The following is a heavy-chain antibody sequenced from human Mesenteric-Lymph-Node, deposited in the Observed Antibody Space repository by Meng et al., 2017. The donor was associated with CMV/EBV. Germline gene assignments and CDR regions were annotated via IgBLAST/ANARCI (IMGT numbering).Heavy chain of an antibody. D-gene: IGHD3-10*01. J-gene: IGHJ4*02. CDR2: INHGGPV. CDR1: ASSFSHYS. Sequence: VSASSFSHYSWSWIRQPPGRRLEWIGEINHGGPVNYNPSLWSPVTLSLDTSQIHVSLQLTSAPAADTAVSYCARGRRYYGSGHYFNYWGQGILVTVSS. V-gene: IGHV4-34*01. CDR3: ARGRRYYGSGHYFNY.